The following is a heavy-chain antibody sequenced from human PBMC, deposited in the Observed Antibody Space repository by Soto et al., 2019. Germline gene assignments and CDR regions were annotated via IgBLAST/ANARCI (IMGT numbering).Heavy chain of an antibody. CDR2: IRSKANNYAT. V-gene: IGHV3-73*01. CDR3: TSKPGIAGTGGPNDGFDV. D-gene: IGHD6-13*01. Sequence: GGSLRLSCAASGFTFSGSAMHWVRQASGKGLEWVGRIRSKANNYATAYDASVKGRFTISRDDSKNTAYLQMNSLKSEDTAVYYCTSKPGIAGTGGPNDGFDVWGQGVMVTVSS. J-gene: IGHJ3*01. CDR1: GFTFSGSA.